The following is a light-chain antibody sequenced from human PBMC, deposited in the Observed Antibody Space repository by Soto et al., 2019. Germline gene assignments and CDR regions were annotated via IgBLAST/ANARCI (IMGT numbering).Light chain of an antibody. CDR1: QSISTW. J-gene: IGKJ1*01. Sequence: DLQMTQSPSTLSASVGDRVTITCRASQSISTWLAWYQQKPGKAPRLLIYKASSLQSGVPSRFSGSGSGTEFALTISSLQADGFATYYCQQYHSNSRTFGQGPKLEIK. V-gene: IGKV1-5*03. CDR2: KAS. CDR3: QQYHSNSRT.